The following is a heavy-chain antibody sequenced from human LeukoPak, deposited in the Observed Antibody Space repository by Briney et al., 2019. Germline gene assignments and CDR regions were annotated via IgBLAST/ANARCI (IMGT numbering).Heavy chain of an antibody. CDR1: GYTFTGYY. D-gene: IGHD1-26*01. Sequence: ASVKVSCKASGYTFTGYYMHWVRQAPGQGLEWMGWINPNSGGTNYAQKFQGRVTMTRDTSISTAYMELNRLRSDDTAVYYCARVSGSYSLGKYYFDYWGQGTLVTVSS. CDR2: INPNSGGT. J-gene: IGHJ4*02. CDR3: ARVSGSYSLGKYYFDY. V-gene: IGHV1-2*02.